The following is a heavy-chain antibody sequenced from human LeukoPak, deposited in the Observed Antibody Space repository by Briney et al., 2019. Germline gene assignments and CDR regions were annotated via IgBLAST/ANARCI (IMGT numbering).Heavy chain of an antibody. D-gene: IGHD5-18*01. Sequence: SGRSLRLSCAASGFTFDDYAMHWVRQAPGKGLEWVSGITWNSGSIGYADSVKGRFTISRDNAKNSLYLQMNSLRAEDTALYYCAKGPRGYSYGYQDYWGQGTLVTVSS. CDR3: AKGPRGYSYGYQDY. V-gene: IGHV3-9*01. J-gene: IGHJ4*02. CDR1: GFTFDDYA. CDR2: ITWNSGSI.